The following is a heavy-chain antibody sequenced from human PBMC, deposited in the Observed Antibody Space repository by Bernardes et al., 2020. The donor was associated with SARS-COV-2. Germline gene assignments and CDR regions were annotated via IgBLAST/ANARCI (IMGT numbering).Heavy chain of an antibody. CDR1: GFRFAGYD. CDR3: ARDRIYYDSGAYY. V-gene: IGHV3-7*03. D-gene: IGHD3-22*01. Sequence: GGSLRLSFSASGFRFAGYDMSWVRQAPGNGLEWVATIKQDGSEKYYVDSVKGRFTISRDNAKNSLYLQMNSLRAEDTAVYFCARDRIYYDSGAYYWGQGTLVTVSA. CDR2: IKQDGSEK. J-gene: IGHJ4*02.